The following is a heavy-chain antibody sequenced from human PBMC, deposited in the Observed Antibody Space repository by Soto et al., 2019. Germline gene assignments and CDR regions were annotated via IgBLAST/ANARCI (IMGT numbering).Heavy chain of an antibody. CDR3: AKDRGFYYYDTSGYSYYPALDV. CDR2: IYHSGSI. Sequence: SETLSLTCAVSGGSISSGGYSWSWIRQPPGKGLEWIGYIYHSGSIYYNPSLKSRVTISVDRSKNQFSLKLSSVTAADTAVYYCAKDRGFYYYDTSGYSYYPALDVGGQGTRVTVSS. D-gene: IGHD3-22*01. V-gene: IGHV4-30-2*01. J-gene: IGHJ6*02. CDR1: GGSISSGGYS.